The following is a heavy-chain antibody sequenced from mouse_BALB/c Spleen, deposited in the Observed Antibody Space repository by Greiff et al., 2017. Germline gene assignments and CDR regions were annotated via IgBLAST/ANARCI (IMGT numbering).Heavy chain of an antibody. V-gene: IGHV6-6*02. Sequence: EVQGVESGGGLVQPGGSMKLSCVASGFTFSNYWMNWVRQSPEKGLEWVAEIRLKSNNYATHYAESVKGRFTISRDDSKSSVYLQMNNLSAEDTGIYYCTRIYYYCSNYAMDYWGQGTSVTVSS. CDR3: TRIYYYCSNYAMDY. CDR1: GFTFSNYW. D-gene: IGHD1-1*01. CDR2: IRLKSNNYAT. J-gene: IGHJ4*01.